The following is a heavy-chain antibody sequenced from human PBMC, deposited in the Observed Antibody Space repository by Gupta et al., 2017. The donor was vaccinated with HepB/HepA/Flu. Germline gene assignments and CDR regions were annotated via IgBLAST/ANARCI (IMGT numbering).Heavy chain of an antibody. D-gene: IGHD1-26*01. CDR1: GFSFSSQW. CDR2: INEDGSRQ. CDR3: VRSGDY. J-gene: IGHJ4*02. V-gene: IGHV3-7*01. Sequence: EVQLVESGGALVQPGGSLRLSCAASGFSFSSQWMNWVRQAPGRGLEWVANINEDGSRQRLVDSVKGRLTISRDNANNSLYLRMNSLTAEDTAVYYCVRSGDYWGQGTLVTVSS.